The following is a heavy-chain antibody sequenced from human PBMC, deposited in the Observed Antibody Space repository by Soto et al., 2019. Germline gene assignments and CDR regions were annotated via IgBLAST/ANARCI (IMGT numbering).Heavy chain of an antibody. CDR1: GFTFSSYA. CDR2: ISVSGGTT. CDR3: ARHEVVVAAVDY. Sequence: EVQLLESGGGLVQPGGSLRLSCAASGFTFSSYAMSWVRQAPGKGLEWVSAISVSGGTTYYADSVKGRFTISRDSYKNTLFLQMNSLRAEDTAVYYCARHEVVVAAVDYWGQGTLVTVSS. V-gene: IGHV3-23*01. J-gene: IGHJ4*02. D-gene: IGHD2-15*01.